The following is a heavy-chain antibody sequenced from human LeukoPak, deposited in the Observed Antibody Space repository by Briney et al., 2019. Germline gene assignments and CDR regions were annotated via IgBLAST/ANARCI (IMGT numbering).Heavy chain of an antibody. J-gene: IGHJ4*02. CDR2: NNPKNGAT. CDR3: ARGLRIFKAGDSWYFFDY. D-gene: IGHD6-13*01. V-gene: IGHV1-2*02. CDR1: GYTFTDHF. Sequence: ASVTVSCKASGYTFTDHFKHWVRQAPAKGLEWTGGNNPKNGATNYEQNFQRRVTMTRDTSNNTLYMELSGLRSADTAVYYCARGLRIFKAGDSWYFFDYWGQGILVTVSS.